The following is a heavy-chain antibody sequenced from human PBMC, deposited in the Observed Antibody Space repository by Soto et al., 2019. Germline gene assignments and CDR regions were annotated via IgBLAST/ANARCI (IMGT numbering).Heavy chain of an antibody. CDR2: IYNSGSA. Sequence: QVQLRESGPGLVKPSQTLSLTCTVSGDSMSSGDYYWNWIRQPPGKGLEWIGNIYNSGSASYNLSLKSRVAISLDTSKNQFSLRLNFVTAADTAVYYCAGSKGAVVIAFDDCGQGTLVTVSS. D-gene: IGHD6-19*01. CDR1: GDSMSSGDYY. J-gene: IGHJ4*02. CDR3: AGSKGAVVIAFDD. V-gene: IGHV4-30-4*01.